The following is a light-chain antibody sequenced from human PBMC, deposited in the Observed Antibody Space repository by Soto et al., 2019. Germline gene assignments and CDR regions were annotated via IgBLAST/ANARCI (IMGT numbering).Light chain of an antibody. V-gene: IGLV2-23*02. Sequence: QSVLTQPASVSGSPGQSITISCTGTSSDVGNYNLVSWYQQHPGKAPKLMNYEVSERPSGVSNRFSGSKSGNTASLTISGLQAEDEADYYCCSYAGSSTLLFGGGTKLTVL. CDR3: CSYAGSSTLL. J-gene: IGLJ2*01. CDR1: SSDVGNYNL. CDR2: EVS.